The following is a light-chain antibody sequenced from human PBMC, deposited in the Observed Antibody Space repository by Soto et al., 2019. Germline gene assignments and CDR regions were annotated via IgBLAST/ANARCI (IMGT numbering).Light chain of an antibody. V-gene: IGLV2-14*01. CDR1: SSDIGSYNF. CDR2: EVS. CDR3: TSYTSSSTLYV. J-gene: IGLJ1*01. Sequence: QSVLTQPASVSGSPGQSITISCTGTSSDIGSYNFVSWYQYLPGKAPKLMIYEVSNRPSGVSNRFSGSKSGNTASLTISGLQAEDEADYYCTSYTSSSTLYVFGTGTKLTVL.